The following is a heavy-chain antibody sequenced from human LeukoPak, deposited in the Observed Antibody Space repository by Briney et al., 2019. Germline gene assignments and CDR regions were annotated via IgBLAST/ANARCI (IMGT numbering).Heavy chain of an antibody. CDR2: INHRGDI. V-gene: IGHV4-34*01. D-gene: IGHD2-21*01. Sequence: GSLRLSCAASGFTFSSYWMSWVRQAPGKGLEWIGDINHRGDIHYNPSLKSRLIISVDTSKNQFSLKLNFVTAADTAVYYCARRGESGYLLCGADCYSEYFDYWGQGTPVTVSS. CDR1: GFTFSSYW. J-gene: IGHJ4*02. CDR3: ARRGESGYLLCGADCYSEYFDY.